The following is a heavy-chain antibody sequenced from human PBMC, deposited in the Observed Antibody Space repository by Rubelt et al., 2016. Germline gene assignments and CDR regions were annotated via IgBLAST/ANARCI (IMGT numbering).Heavy chain of an antibody. J-gene: IGHJ5*02. CDR3: AKTDIVLMVYAIRGNWFDP. CDR2: IHHSGST. Sequence: GKGLEWIGSIHHSGSTYYNPSLKSRVTISVDTSKNQFSLKLSSVTAADTAVYYCAKTDIVLMVYAIRGNWFDPWGQGTLVTVSS. V-gene: IGHV4-38-2*01. D-gene: IGHD2-8*01.